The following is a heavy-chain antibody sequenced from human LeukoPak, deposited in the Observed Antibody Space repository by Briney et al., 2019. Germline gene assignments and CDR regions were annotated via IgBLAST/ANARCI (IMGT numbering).Heavy chain of an antibody. V-gene: IGHV3-23*01. CDR2: ISGSGGST. Sequence: GGSLRLSCAASGFTFSSYGMSWVRQAPGKGLEWVSAISGSGGSTYYADSVKGRFTISRDNSKSTLYLQMNSLRAEDTAVYYCAKLQLRYFDWLLGTPDYWGQGTLVTVSS. J-gene: IGHJ4*02. CDR3: AKLQLRYFDWLLGTPDY. CDR1: GFTFSSYG. D-gene: IGHD3-9*01.